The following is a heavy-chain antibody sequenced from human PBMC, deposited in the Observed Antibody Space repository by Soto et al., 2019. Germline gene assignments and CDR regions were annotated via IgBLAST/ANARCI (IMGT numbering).Heavy chain of an antibody. Sequence: ASVKVSCKASGYTFTSYGISWVRQAPGQGLEWMGWISAYNGNTNYAQKLRGRVTMTTDTSTSTAYMELRSLRSDDTAVYYCARGIAAADYYYYYGMDVWGQGTTVTVSS. J-gene: IGHJ6*02. D-gene: IGHD6-13*01. CDR3: ARGIAAADYYYYYGMDV. CDR2: ISAYNGNT. V-gene: IGHV1-18*04. CDR1: GYTFTSYG.